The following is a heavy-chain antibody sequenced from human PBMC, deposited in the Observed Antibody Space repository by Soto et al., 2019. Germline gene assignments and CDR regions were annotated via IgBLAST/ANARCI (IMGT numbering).Heavy chain of an antibody. V-gene: IGHV3-48*01. CDR3: ARDGRNGYDDY. D-gene: IGHD5-12*01. CDR2: IHGSRSII. J-gene: IGHJ4*02. Sequence: DVQLVESGGGLVQPGGSLRLSCAASGFTFSSYSMNWIRQAPGKGLEWVSYIHGSRSIIYYADSVKGRFTVSRDNAKNSLFLQMNSLTAADTAIYYCARDGRNGYDDYWGQGTLVTVSS. CDR1: GFTFSSYS.